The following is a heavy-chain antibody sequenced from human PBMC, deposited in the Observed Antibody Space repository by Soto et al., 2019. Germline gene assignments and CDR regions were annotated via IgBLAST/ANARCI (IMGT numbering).Heavy chain of an antibody. CDR1: GFTFSSYS. J-gene: IGHJ4*02. CDR2: ISSSGSTI. D-gene: IGHD5-18*01. Sequence: GGSLRLSCAASGFTFSSYSMNWVRQAPGKGLEWVSSISSSGSTIYYADSVKGRFTISRDNAKNSLYLQMNSLRAEDTAVYYCARMSGYSYGYIDYWGQGTLVTVSS. CDR3: ARMSGYSYGYIDY. V-gene: IGHV3-21*04.